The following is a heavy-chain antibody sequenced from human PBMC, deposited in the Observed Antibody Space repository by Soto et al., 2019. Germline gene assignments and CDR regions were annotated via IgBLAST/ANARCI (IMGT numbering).Heavy chain of an antibody. CDR2: ISSSSSTI. J-gene: IGHJ4*02. Sequence: EVQLVESGGGLVQPGGSLRLSCAASGFTFSSYSMNWVRQAPGKGLEWVSYISSSSSTIYYADSVKGRFTISRDNAKNYMYLQMNSLRDEDTAVYYCARGLYYYDSRGYWGYWGQGTLVTVSS. CDR3: ARGLYYYDSRGYWGY. CDR1: GFTFSSYS. V-gene: IGHV3-48*02. D-gene: IGHD3-22*01.